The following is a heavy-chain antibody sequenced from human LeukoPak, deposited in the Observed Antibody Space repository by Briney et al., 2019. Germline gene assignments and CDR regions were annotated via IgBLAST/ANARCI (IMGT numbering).Heavy chain of an antibody. D-gene: IGHD3-10*01. CDR1: GGSISSYY. V-gene: IGHV4-59*07. CDR3: ARGRLGGSGSYYNVLDY. J-gene: IGHJ4*02. CDR2: ISYSGST. Sequence: SDTLSLTCTVSGGSISSYYWIWIRQPPGKGLEWIGYISYSGSTNYNPSLKSRVTISVDTSRNQFSLKLSSVTAADTAVYYCARGRLGGSGSYYNVLDYWGQGTLVTVSS.